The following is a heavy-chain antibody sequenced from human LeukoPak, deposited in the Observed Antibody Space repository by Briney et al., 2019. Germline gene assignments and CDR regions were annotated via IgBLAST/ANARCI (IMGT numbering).Heavy chain of an antibody. J-gene: IGHJ4*02. Sequence: SETLSLTCTVSGGSISSSSYYWGWIRQPPGKGLEWIGSIYYSGSTYYNPSLKSRVTISVDTSKNQFSLKLSSVTAADTAVYYCARGRTYYDYVWGSYRHPEFDYWGQGTLVTVSS. CDR2: IYYSGST. V-gene: IGHV4-39*07. CDR1: GGSISSSSYY. D-gene: IGHD3-16*02. CDR3: ARGRTYYDYVWGSYRHPEFDY.